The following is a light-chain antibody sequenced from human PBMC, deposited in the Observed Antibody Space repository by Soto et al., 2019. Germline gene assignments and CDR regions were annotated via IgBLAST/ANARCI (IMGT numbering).Light chain of an antibody. J-gene: IGKJ1*01. CDR1: QTINNN. Sequence: VMSQAPATLSFARVERATLSCRASQTINNNVAWYQLKDGQVPRLVIYGASTRATDIPARFSGSGSGTDFTLTISKLEPEDFAVYHCQQYGGSPRTFGQGTKVDIK. CDR3: QQYGGSPRT. V-gene: IGKV3-20*01. CDR2: GAS.